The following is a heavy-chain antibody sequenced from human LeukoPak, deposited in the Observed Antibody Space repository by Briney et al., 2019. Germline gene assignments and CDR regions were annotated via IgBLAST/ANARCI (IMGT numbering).Heavy chain of an antibody. CDR2: ISSNGGST. CDR3: ARVNYGGNSGGAFDY. D-gene: IGHD4-23*01. V-gene: IGHV3-64*01. CDR1: GFTFKNYA. J-gene: IGHJ4*02. Sequence: GGSLRLSCAASGFTFKNYAMHWVRQAPGKALEYVSAISSNGGSTYYANSVKGRLTISRDNSKNTLYLQMGSLRADDMAVYYCARVNYGGNSGGAFDYWGQGTLVTVSS.